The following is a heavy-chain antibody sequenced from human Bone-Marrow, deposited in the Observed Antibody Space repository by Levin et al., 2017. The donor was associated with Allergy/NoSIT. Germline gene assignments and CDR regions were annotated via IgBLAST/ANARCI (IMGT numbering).Heavy chain of an antibody. CDR2: IKSKTDGGTT. CDR1: GFTFSNAW. D-gene: IGHD3-22*01. CDR3: ATKPLSSYDSSGYLYYFDY. V-gene: IGHV3-15*07. Sequence: PGGSLRLSCAASGFTFSNAWMNWVRQAPGKGLEWVGRIKSKTDGGTTDYAAPVKGRFTISRDDSKNTLYLQMNSLKTEDTAVYYCATKPLSSYDSSGYLYYFDYWGQGTLVTVSS. J-gene: IGHJ4*02.